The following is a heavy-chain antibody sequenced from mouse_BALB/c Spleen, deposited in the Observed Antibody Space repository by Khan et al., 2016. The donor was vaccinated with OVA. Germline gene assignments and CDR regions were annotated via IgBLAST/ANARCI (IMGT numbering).Heavy chain of an antibody. D-gene: IGHD2-2*01. Sequence: QIQLVQSGPELKKPGETVKISCKASGYTFTNYGMNWVKQPPGKGLKWMGWINTYTGEPTYADDFKGRFAFSLETSASTAYLQINNLQNEDTATYFCARGYWYFDVWGAGTTVTVSS. CDR1: GYTFTNYG. CDR3: ARGYWYFDV. CDR2: INTYTGEP. V-gene: IGHV9-3-1*01. J-gene: IGHJ1*01.